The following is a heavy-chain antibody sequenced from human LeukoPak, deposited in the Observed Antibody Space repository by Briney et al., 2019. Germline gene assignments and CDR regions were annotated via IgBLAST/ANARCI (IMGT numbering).Heavy chain of an antibody. D-gene: IGHD2-15*01. J-gene: IGHJ4*02. CDR3: ARDGYCSGGSCYSADY. V-gene: IGHV1-2*02. Sequence: ASVKVSCKASGYTFTGYYMHWVRQAPGQGLEWMEWINPNSGGTNYAQKFQGRVTTTRDTSISTAYMELSRLRSDDTAVYYCARDGYCSGGSCYSADYWGQGTLVTVSS. CDR1: GYTFTGYY. CDR2: INPNSGGT.